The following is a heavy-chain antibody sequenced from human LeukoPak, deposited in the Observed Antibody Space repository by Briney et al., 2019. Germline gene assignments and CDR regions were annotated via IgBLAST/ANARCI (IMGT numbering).Heavy chain of an antibody. CDR1: VYPINIAYY. V-gene: IGHV4-38-2*01. D-gene: IGHD2-2*01. CDR3: ARQYDSYFYYYLDL. CDR2: LYHPDIT. Sequence: SETLSLTCGLSVYPINIAYYWVWIRQPPGKGLEWIGRLYHPDITYYNPSLKSRVTMSVDTSRNQFSLRLSFVTAADTAVYYCARQYDSYFYYYLDLWGTGTTVTVSS. J-gene: IGHJ6*03.